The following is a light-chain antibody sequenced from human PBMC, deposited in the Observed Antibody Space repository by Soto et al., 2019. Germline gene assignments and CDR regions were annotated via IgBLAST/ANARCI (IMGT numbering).Light chain of an antibody. Sequence: EIVLTQSPGTLPLSPGERATLSCRASQSISNSYLAWYQQKPGQAPRLVIHGISTRATGVPDRFSGGGSGTDFSLTISRLEPEDFAVYYCQQYDSSPYTFGQGTKLEIK. CDR2: GIS. CDR3: QQYDSSPYT. V-gene: IGKV3-20*01. J-gene: IGKJ2*01. CDR1: QSISNSY.